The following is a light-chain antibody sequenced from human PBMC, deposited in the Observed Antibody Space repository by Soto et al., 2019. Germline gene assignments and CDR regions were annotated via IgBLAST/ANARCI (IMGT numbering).Light chain of an antibody. J-gene: IGKJ4*01. CDR1: QSITYNF. CDR2: DAS. Sequence: IVLTQSPGTLSLSPGEVATLSCRASQSITYNFLCWYQQKPGLPHRLLVYDASNRATGIPARFSGSGAGTDFTLTISTLEPEDFAVYYCQHYGDSSSTFGGGTRVEI. V-gene: IGKV3D-20*01. CDR3: QHYGDSSST.